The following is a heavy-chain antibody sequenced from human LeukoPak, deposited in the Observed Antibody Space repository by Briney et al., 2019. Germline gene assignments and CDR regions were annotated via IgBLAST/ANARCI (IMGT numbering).Heavy chain of an antibody. D-gene: IGHD6-19*01. V-gene: IGHV3-23*01. CDR3: ARGGLDSIAVAAYDAFDI. J-gene: IGHJ3*02. CDR2: ISGSGGST. Sequence: GGSLRLSCAASGFTFSSYAMNWVRQAPGKGLEWVSAISGSGGSTYYADSVKGRFTISRDNSKNTLYLQMNSLRAEDTAVYYCARGGLDSIAVAAYDAFDIWGQGTMVTVSS. CDR1: GFTFSSYA.